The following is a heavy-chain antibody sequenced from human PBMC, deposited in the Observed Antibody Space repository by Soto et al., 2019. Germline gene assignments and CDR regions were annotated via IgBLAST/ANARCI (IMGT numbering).Heavy chain of an antibody. CDR1: GFTFSDFG. V-gene: IGHV3-30*03. CDR2: ISYDGSNK. Sequence: PGGSLRLSCAASGFTFSDFGMHWVRQTPGKGLEWVTVISYDGSNKYYADSVKGRFTISRDNSKNTLSLQMNNLRAEDTAVYYCARGLKYYSDNSQARRFALDVWGQGTTVTVSS. D-gene: IGHD3-22*01. CDR3: ARGLKYYSDNSQARRFALDV. J-gene: IGHJ6*02.